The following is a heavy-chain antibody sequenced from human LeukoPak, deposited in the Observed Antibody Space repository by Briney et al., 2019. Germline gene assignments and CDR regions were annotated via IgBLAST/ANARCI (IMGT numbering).Heavy chain of an antibody. J-gene: IGHJ6*03. CDR3: AAKTGSPASPNYYMDV. V-gene: IGHV1-18*01. CDR2: ISAYNGNT. CDR1: GYTFTSYG. Sequence: ASVKVSCKASGYTFTSYGISWVRQAPGQGLEWMGWISAYNGNTNYAQKLQGRVTMTTDTSTSTAYMELRSLRSDDTAVYYCAAKTGSPASPNYYMDVWGKGTTVTVSS. D-gene: IGHD1-14*01.